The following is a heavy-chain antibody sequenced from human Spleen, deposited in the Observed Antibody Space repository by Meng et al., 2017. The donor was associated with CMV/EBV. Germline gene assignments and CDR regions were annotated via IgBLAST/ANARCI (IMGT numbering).Heavy chain of an antibody. Sequence: GGSLRLSCKGSGSSFTSYWIGWVRQMPGKGLEWMGIIYPGDSDTRYSPSFQGQVTISADKSISPAYLPWCSLKASDTAMYYCARLHDNWFDPWGQGTLVTVSS. CDR2: IYPGDSDT. CDR3: ARLHDNWFDP. J-gene: IGHJ5*02. V-gene: IGHV5-51*01. CDR1: GSSFTSYW.